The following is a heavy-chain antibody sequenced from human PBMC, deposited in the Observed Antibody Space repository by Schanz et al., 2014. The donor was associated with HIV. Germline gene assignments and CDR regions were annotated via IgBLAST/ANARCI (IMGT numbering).Heavy chain of an antibody. J-gene: IGHJ3*02. CDR1: EFTFSSYW. CDR3: ARVGGWGAFDI. Sequence: EVQLVESGGGLVQPGGSLRLSCAASEFTFSSYWMSWVRQAPGKGLEWVANIKQDGSEKYYVDSVKGRFTISRDYSKNTLYLQMNSLRAEDTAVYFCARVGGWGAFDIWGQGTMVAVSS. CDR2: IKQDGSEK. D-gene: IGHD3-10*01. V-gene: IGHV3-7*03.